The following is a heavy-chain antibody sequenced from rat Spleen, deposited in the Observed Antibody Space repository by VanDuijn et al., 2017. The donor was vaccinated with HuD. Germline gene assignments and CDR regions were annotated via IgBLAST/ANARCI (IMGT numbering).Heavy chain of an antibody. D-gene: IGHD1-12*02. J-gene: IGHJ2*01. CDR2: IIYDGSST. CDR3: TREEYYDGNYYPSWYFDY. V-gene: IGHV5-17*01. CDR1: GFTFSDYA. Sequence: EVQLVESGGGLVQPGNSLKLSCVVSGFTFSDYAMAWVRQSPKKGLEWVATIIYDGSSTYYRDSVKGRFTTSRDNAKSALFLQMNSLRSEDTATYYCTREEYYDGNYYPSWYFDYWGQGVMVTVSS.